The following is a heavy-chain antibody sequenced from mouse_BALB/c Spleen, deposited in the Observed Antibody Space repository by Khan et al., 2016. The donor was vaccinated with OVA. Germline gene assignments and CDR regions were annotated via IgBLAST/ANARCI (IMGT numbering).Heavy chain of an antibody. D-gene: IGHD4-1*01. J-gene: IGHJ3*01. V-gene: IGHV1-5*01. CDR3: TRVGPPRVAY. CDR2: IYPGNSDT. CDR1: GYTFTSYW. Sequence: VRLQQSGTVLARPGASVKMSCKASGYTFTSYWMHWVKQRPGQGLEWIGAIYPGNSDTSYNQKFKGKAKLTAVTSTRTAYMELSSLTNEDSAVYYCTRVGPPRVAYWGQGTLVTVAA.